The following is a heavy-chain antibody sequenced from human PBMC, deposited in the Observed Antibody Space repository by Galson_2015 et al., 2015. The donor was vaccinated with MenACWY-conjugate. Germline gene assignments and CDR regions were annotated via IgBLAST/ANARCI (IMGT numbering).Heavy chain of an antibody. CDR3: AVRCSSTSCYSPLSRL. D-gene: IGHD2-2*01. V-gene: IGHV3-74*01. Sequence: SLRLSCAASEFTFSRYWMNWVRQAPGKGLVWVSRIDSDGSSTSYADSVKGRFTISRDNAKNTLYLQMNSLRAEDTAVYYCAVRCSSTSCYSPLSRLWGQGTMVTVSS. CDR1: EFTFSRYW. CDR2: IDSDGSST. J-gene: IGHJ3*01.